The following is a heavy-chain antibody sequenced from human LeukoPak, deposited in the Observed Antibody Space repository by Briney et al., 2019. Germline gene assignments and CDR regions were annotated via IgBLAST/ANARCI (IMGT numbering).Heavy chain of an antibody. CDR2: ISSNGGST. Sequence: GGSLRLSCAASGFTFSSYAMHWVRQAPGKGREYVSAISSNGGSTYYANSVKGRFTISRDNSKNTLYLQMGSLRAEDMAVYYCARGGLRYFDWLLSYYYYYMDVWGKGTTVTISS. CDR1: GFTFSSYA. J-gene: IGHJ6*03. CDR3: ARGGLRYFDWLLSYYYYYMDV. V-gene: IGHV3-64*01. D-gene: IGHD3-9*01.